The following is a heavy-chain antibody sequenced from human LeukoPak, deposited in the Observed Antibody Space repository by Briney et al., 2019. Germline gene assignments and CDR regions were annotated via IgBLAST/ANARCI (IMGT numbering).Heavy chain of an antibody. CDR3: ARGLRYCSSTSCSMPYFDY. CDR2: ISAYNGNT. J-gene: IGHJ4*02. Sequence: GASVKVSCKASGYTFSGYYMHWVRQAPGQGLEWMGWISAYNGNTNYAQKLQGRVTMTTDTSTSTAYMELRSLRSDDTAVYYCARGLRYCSSTSCSMPYFDYWGQGTLVTVSS. D-gene: IGHD2-2*01. CDR1: GYTFSGYY. V-gene: IGHV1-18*04.